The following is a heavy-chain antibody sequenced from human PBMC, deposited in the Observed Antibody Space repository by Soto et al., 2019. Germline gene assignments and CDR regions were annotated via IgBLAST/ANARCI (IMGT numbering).Heavy chain of an antibody. J-gene: IGHJ4*02. CDR3: ARATGTLRSRNCDY. CDR1: GGSISSVGHY. Sequence: QVQLQESGPGLVKPPQTLSLTCTVSGGSISSVGHYWTWIRQPPGKGLEWIGSIYHTGSTYYSPSLGSRHTISVDTSKSQFSLRLNSVTAADTAVYYCARATGTLRSRNCDYWGQGTLVTVSS. CDR2: IYHTGST. V-gene: IGHV4-31*03. D-gene: IGHD3-9*01.